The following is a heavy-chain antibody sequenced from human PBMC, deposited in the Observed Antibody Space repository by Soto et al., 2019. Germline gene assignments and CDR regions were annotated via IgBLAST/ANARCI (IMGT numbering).Heavy chain of an antibody. V-gene: IGHV3-15*01. CDR2: IKSKTDGGTT. CDR1: GFTFSNAW. J-gene: IGHJ4*02. CDR3: TTAFYGDYVGFDY. Sequence: GGSLRLSCAASGFTFSNAWMSWVRQAPGKGLEWVGRIKSKTDGGTTDYAAPVKGRFTISRDDSKNTLYLQMNSLKTEDTAVYYCTTAFYGDYVGFDYWGQGTLVTVSS. D-gene: IGHD4-17*01.